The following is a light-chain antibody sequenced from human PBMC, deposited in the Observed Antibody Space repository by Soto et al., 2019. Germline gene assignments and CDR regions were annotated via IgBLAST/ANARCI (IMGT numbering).Light chain of an antibody. V-gene: IGKV3-15*01. J-gene: IGKJ1*01. Sequence: EIVMTQSPATLSVSPGERATLSCRASQSVSSNLAWYQQKPGQPPRLLIYGASTRAPGIPARFSGSGSGTDFTLTISSLQSEDYAVYYCQQYSSWPLTFGLGTKVEIK. CDR1: QSVSSN. CDR2: GAS. CDR3: QQYSSWPLT.